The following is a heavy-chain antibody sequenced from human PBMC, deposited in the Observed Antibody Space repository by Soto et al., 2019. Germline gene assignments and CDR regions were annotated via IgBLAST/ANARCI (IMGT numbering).Heavy chain of an antibody. CDR2: MTHTGST. V-gene: IGHV4-34*01. D-gene: IGHD3-10*01. CDR3: ASGGN. Sequence: QVQLQQWGAGLLKPSETLSLTCAVFGGSLSGYYWSWIRQPPGKGLEWSGEMTHTGSTNYSPSLKTRLTISSDTSKNHFSLRLSSVTAADTAVYYCASGGNWGQGTLVNVSS. CDR1: GGSLSGYY. J-gene: IGHJ4*02.